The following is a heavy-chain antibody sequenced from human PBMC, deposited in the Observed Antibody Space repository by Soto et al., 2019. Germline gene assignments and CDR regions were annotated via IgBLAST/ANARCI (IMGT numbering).Heavy chain of an antibody. CDR3: AKALARWLGDWMVDY. CDR1: GFTFSSYA. D-gene: IGHD2-21*01. J-gene: IGHJ4*02. V-gene: IGHV3-23*01. Sequence: GGSLRLSCAASGFTFSSYAMSWVRQAPGKGLQWVSAISGSGGSTYYADSVKGRFTISRDNSKNTLYLQMNSLRAEDTAVYYCAKALARWLGDWMVDYWGQGTLVTVSS. CDR2: ISGSGGST.